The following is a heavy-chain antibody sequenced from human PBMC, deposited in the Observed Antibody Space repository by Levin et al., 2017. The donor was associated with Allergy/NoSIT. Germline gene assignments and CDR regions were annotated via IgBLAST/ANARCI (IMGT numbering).Heavy chain of an antibody. CDR1: GGSISSSSYY. CDR3: ARDQMITFGGVIHYYYGMDV. D-gene: IGHD3-16*01. CDR2: IYYSGST. J-gene: IGHJ6*02. V-gene: IGHV4-39*07. Sequence: GSLRLSCTVSGGSISSSSYYWGWIRQPPGKGLEWIGSIYYSGSTYYNPSLKSRVTISVDTSKNQFSLKLSSVTAADTAVYYCARDQMITFGGVIHYYYGMDVWGQGTTVTVSS.